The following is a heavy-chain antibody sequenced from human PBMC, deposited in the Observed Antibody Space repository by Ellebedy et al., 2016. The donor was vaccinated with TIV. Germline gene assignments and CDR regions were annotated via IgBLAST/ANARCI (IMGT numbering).Heavy chain of an antibody. CDR1: GFTFSRFW. Sequence: GESLKISCAASGFTFSRFWMSWVRQAPGKGLEWVANIKEDGSEKHNVDSVKGRFTISRDNVQDSLQLQMNSLRAEDTAVYYFARDYLALRYFDWQKNWYFDLWGRGTLVTVSS. CDR2: IKEDGSEK. CDR3: ARDYLALRYFDWQKNWYFDL. J-gene: IGHJ2*01. V-gene: IGHV3-7*01. D-gene: IGHD3-9*01.